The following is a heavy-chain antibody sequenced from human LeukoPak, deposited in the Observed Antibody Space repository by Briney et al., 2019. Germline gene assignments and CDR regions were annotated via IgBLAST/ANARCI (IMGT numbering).Heavy chain of an antibody. V-gene: IGHV4-61*02. CDR2: IYTSGST. D-gene: IGHD3-10*01. Sequence: SETLSLTCTVSGGSISSGSYYWSWIRQPAGKGLEWIGRIYTSGSTNYNPSLKSRVTISVDTSKNQFSLKLSSVTAADTAVYYCARSYYYGSVFDPWGQGTLVTVSS. CDR1: GGSISSGSYY. J-gene: IGHJ5*02. CDR3: ARSYYYGSVFDP.